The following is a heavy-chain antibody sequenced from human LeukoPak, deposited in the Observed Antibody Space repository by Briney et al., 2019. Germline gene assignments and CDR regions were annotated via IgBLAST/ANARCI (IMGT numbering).Heavy chain of an antibody. D-gene: IGHD3-10*01. CDR3: TRGTANGTGRAYDH. CDR2: IHHIETT. J-gene: IGHJ4*02. Sequence: PSETLSLTCAVYGESMTGDYWTWSRQPPGKRREWRGEIHHIETTNSNPSLQSRVTISIDMSKNQFSLELNSVTAADTAVYYCTRGTANGTGRAYDHWAQGTLVPVSS. CDR1: GESMTGDY. V-gene: IGHV4-34*01.